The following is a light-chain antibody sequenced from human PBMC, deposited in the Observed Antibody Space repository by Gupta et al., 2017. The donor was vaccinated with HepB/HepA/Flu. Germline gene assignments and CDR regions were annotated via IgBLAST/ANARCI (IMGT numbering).Light chain of an antibody. CDR2: EDR. CDR3: YSTDNTGHPL. Sequence: YELTQPPSVSVSPGQTASMTCSGDILPRKYAYWYHQKPGQAPLLVIYEDRKRPSGIPERVSASSSGTVATVTISGAQVEDEGDYYCYSTDNTGHPLFGGGTKVSV. CDR1: ILPRKY. V-gene: IGLV3-10*01. J-gene: IGLJ2*01.